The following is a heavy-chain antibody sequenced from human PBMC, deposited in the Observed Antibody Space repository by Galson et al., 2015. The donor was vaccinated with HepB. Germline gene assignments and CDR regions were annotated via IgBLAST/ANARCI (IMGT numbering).Heavy chain of an antibody. CDR1: GFKVSSPY. CDR2: LYSDGWT. V-gene: IGHV3-53*01. Sequence: SLRLSCAASGFKVSSPYMGWVRQAPGKGLEWVAILYSDGWTYQVEPVRGRVTISGDNSKNTLSLQMNGMRVEDTAVYSCASIGFCSSKSCSGLDVWGQGTTVTVSS. J-gene: IGHJ6*02. CDR3: ASIGFCSSKSCSGLDV. D-gene: IGHD2-2*01.